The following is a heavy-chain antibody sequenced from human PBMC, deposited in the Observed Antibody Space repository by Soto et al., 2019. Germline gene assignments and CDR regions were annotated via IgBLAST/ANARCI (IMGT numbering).Heavy chain of an antibody. V-gene: IGHV3-33*01. D-gene: IGHD4-4*01. J-gene: IGHJ6*03. Sequence: GGSLRLSCAASGFTFSSYGMHWVRQAPGKGLEWVAVIWYDGSNKYYADSVKGRFTISRDNSKNTLYLQMNSLRAEDTAVYYCARDLNGQSKYYYYYYMDVWGKGTTVTVSS. CDR2: IWYDGSNK. CDR3: ARDLNGQSKYYYYYYMDV. CDR1: GFTFSSYG.